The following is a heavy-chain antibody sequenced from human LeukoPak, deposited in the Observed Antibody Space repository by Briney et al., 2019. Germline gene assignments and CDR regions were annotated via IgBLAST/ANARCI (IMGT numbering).Heavy chain of an antibody. D-gene: IGHD2/OR15-2a*01. J-gene: IGHJ6*03. CDR3: AREVIVRRYYYYYYMDV. V-gene: IGHV4-38-2*02. CDR1: GYSISSGYY. CDR2: IYHSGST. Sequence: SETLSLTCTVSGYSISSGYYWGWIRQPPGKGLEWIGSIYHSGSTYYNPSLKSRVTISVDTSKNQFSLKLSSVTAADTAVYYCAREVIVRRYYYYYYMDVWGKGTTVTISS.